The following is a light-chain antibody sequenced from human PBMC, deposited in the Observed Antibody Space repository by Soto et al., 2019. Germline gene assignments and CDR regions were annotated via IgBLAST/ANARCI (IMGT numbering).Light chain of an antibody. CDR2: GAS. CDR1: QSVSSGY. V-gene: IGKV3-20*01. Sequence: EIVLTQSPGTLSLSPGERATLSCRASQSVSSGYLAWYQQKPGQAPRLLIYGASSRATGIPDRFGGSGSGTDFTLTISRLEPEDFAVYYCQRYGSSYTFGQGTKLEIK. J-gene: IGKJ2*01. CDR3: QRYGSSYT.